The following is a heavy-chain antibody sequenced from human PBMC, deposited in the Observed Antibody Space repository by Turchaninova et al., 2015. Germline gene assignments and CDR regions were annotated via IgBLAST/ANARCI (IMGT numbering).Heavy chain of an antibody. Sequence: EVQLLESGGGLVQPGGSLRLSCAASGFTFSSYAMSWVRQAPGTGLEWVSASGGSGGSAYYAASVKGRFTMSRDSSKKPLYLQRNSLGAEDTAVYYCAKGDYDYVWGSLNWGQGTLVTVSS. J-gene: IGHJ4*02. D-gene: IGHD3-16*01. CDR1: GFTFSSYA. CDR3: AKGDYDYVWGSLN. V-gene: IGHV3-23*01. CDR2: SGGSGGSA.